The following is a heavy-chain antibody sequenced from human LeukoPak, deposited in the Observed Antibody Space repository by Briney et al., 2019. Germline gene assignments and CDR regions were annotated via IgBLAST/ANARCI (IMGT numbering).Heavy chain of an antibody. CDR1: GYTFTGYY. D-gene: IGHD3-3*01. CDR2: INPNSGGT. CDR3: ARGGHITIFGVVITVPYYFDY. J-gene: IGHJ4*02. V-gene: IGHV1-2*02. Sequence: ASVKVSCTASGYTFTGYYMHWVRPAPGQGLAWMGWINPNSGGTNYAQKFQGRVTMTRDTSISTAYMELSRLRSDDTAVYYCARGGHITIFGVVITVPYYFDYWGQGTLVTVSS.